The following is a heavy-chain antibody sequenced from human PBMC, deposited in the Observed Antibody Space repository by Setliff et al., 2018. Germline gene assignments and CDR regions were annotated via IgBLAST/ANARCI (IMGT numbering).Heavy chain of an antibody. CDR1: GFTFNSYA. V-gene: IGHV3-30*07. CDR2: ISYDGINK. Sequence: GGSLRLSCAASGFTFNSYAMHWVRQAPGKGLEWVAVISYDGINKYYADSVKGRFTISRDNSKNSLYLHMNSLRAEDTAVYYCTRARDIAPTYYYMDVWGQGTLVTVSS. D-gene: IGHD5-12*01. CDR3: TRARDIAPTYYYMDV. J-gene: IGHJ6*03.